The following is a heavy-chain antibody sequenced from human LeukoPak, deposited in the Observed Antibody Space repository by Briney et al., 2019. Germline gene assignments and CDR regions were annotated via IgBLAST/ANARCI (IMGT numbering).Heavy chain of an antibody. Sequence: KPSETLSLTCTVSGGSISSYYWSWIRQPPGKGLEWIGYIYYSGSTNYNPSLKSRVTISVDTSKNQFSLKLSSVTAADTAVYYCARGDIAALLPFDYWGQGTLVTVSS. V-gene: IGHV4-59*01. CDR1: GGSISSYY. D-gene: IGHD6-6*01. CDR2: IYYSGST. J-gene: IGHJ4*02. CDR3: ARGDIAALLPFDY.